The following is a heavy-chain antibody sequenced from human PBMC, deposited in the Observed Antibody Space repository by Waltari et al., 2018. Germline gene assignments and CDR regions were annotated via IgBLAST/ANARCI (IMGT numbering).Heavy chain of an antibody. J-gene: IGHJ6*02. CDR3: ARSPMGQYYYYGMDV. Sequence: QVQLVQSGAEVKKPGASVKVSCKASGYTFTGYYMHWVRQDPGQGLEWMGRINPNSGGTNYAQKFQGRVTMTRDTSISTAYMELSRLRSDDTAVYYCARSPMGQYYYYGMDVWGQGTTVTVSS. CDR1: GYTFTGYY. V-gene: IGHV1-2*06. CDR2: INPNSGGT.